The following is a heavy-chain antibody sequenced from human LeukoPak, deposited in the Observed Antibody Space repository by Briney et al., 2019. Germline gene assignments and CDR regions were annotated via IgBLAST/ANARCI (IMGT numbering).Heavy chain of an antibody. D-gene: IGHD2-2*01. J-gene: IGHJ4*02. Sequence: GRSLRLSCAASGFTFISYAMSWVRQAPGKGLEWVSAISGSGGSTYYADSVKGRFTISRDNSKNTLYLQMNSLRAEDTAVYYCAKDRSRRNDYWGQGTLVTVSS. CDR3: AKDRSRRNDY. CDR2: ISGSGGST. CDR1: GFTFISYA. V-gene: IGHV3-23*01.